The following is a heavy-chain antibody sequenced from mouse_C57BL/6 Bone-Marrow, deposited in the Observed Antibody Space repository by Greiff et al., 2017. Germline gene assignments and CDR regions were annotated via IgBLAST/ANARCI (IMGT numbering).Heavy chain of an antibody. Sequence: EVMLVESGGGLVKPGGSLKLSCAASGFTFSSYAMSWVRQTPEKRLGWVATISDGGSYTYYPDNVKGRFTISRDNAKNNLYLQMSHLKSEDTAMYYCARDLDWVYAMDYWGQGTSVTVSS. CDR3: ARDLDWVYAMDY. CDR1: GFTFSSYA. J-gene: IGHJ4*01. CDR2: ISDGGSYT. D-gene: IGHD4-1*01. V-gene: IGHV5-4*01.